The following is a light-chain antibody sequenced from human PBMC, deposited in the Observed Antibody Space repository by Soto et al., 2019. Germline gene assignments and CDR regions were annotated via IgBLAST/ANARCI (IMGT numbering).Light chain of an antibody. V-gene: IGKV1-5*01. CDR2: DVS. J-gene: IGKJ5*01. CDR3: QQSSSALIT. CDR1: QSISSW. Sequence: DIQLTQSPSTLSASVGDRVTITCRASQSISSWLAWYQQKPGKAPKLLIYDVSSLESGVPSRFSGSGSGTEFTLTISSLQPDDFATYYCQQSSSALITFGQGTRLDIK.